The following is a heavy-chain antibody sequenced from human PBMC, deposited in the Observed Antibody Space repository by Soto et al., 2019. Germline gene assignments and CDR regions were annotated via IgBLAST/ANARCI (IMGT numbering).Heavy chain of an antibody. D-gene: IGHD6-13*01. V-gene: IGHV3-33*01. CDR1: GFTFSSCG. Sequence: GGSLRLSCAAFGFTFSSCGMPWVRQAPGKGLEWVAVIWYDGSNKYYADSVKGRFTISRDNSKNTLYLQMNSLRAEDTAVYYCARDQGRIAAAGTLDYWGQGTLVTVSS. CDR2: IWYDGSNK. J-gene: IGHJ4*02. CDR3: ARDQGRIAAAGTLDY.